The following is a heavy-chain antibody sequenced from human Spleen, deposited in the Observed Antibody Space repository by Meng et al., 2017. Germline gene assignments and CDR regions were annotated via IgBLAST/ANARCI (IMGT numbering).Heavy chain of an antibody. J-gene: IGHJ4*02. Sequence: GESLKISCAASGFTFSSNAMTWVRQAPGKGLEWVSGLDCSGGNIHYADSVKGRFTISRHNSKNTLYLQMNSLRAEDTALYYCAKYSYGLGDYFDYWGQGALVTVSS. D-gene: IGHD3-10*01. CDR2: LDCSGGNI. CDR3: AKYSYGLGDYFDY. V-gene: IGHV3-23*01. CDR1: GFTFSSNA.